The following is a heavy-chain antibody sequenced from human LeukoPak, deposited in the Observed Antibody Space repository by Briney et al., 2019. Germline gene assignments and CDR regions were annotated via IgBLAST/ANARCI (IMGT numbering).Heavy chain of an antibody. CDR1: GYTFTGYY. V-gene: IGHV1-2*02. D-gene: IGHD5-18*01. Sequence: ASVKVSCKASGYTFTGYYMHWVRQAPGQGLEWMGWINPNSGGTNYAQKFQGRVTMTRDTSISTAYMELSRLRSDDTAVYYCASREVEWRGYSYGYQYYWGQGTLVTVSS. CDR2: INPNSGGT. J-gene: IGHJ4*02. CDR3: ASREVEWRGYSYGYQYY.